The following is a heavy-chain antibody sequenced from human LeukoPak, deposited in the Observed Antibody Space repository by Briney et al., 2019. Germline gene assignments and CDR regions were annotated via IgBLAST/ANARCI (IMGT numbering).Heavy chain of an antibody. Sequence: ASVKVSCKASRYSFIPYFTHWVRLAPGQGLEWMGWINLNSGGSNYAQKFQGRVTMTRDTSISAAYFERSRLGSDDTAVYYCARGAGGDWYDFDCWGQGTLVTVSS. CDR3: ARGAGGDWYDFDC. CDR1: RYSFIPYF. V-gene: IGHV1-2*02. J-gene: IGHJ4*02. D-gene: IGHD2-21*02. CDR2: INLNSGGS.